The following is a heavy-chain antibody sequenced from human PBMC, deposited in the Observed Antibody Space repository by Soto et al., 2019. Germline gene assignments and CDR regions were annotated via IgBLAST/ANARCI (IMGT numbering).Heavy chain of an antibody. CDR2: IHPRGGST. Sequence: GASVKVSCKSSGYSFTSYFMHWVRQAPGQGLEWMGIIHPRGGSTNYAQRFQDRVTMAWDTSTSTVYMELSSLRSDDTAVYSCARAPYSSSSFFFDYWGQGTPVTVSS. J-gene: IGHJ4*02. D-gene: IGHD6-6*01. CDR1: GYSFTSYF. CDR3: ARAPYSSSSFFFDY. V-gene: IGHV1-46*01.